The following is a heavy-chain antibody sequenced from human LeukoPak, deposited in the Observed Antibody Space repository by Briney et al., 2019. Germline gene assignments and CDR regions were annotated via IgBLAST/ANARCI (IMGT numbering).Heavy chain of an antibody. CDR1: GYTFTNYY. CDR2: INPSGGST. J-gene: IGHJ4*02. CDR3: AGFGYGGGGYFDY. D-gene: IGHD5-18*01. Sequence: ASVKVSCKASGYTFTNYYMHWVRQAPGQGLEWMGIINPSGGSTSYAQKLQGRVTMTRDTSTSTVYMELSSLRSEGTAVYYCAGFGYGGGGYFDYWGQGTLVTVSS. V-gene: IGHV1-46*04.